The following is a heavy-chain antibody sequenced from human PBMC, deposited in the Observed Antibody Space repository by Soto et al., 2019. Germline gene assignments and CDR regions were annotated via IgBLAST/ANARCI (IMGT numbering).Heavy chain of an antibody. CDR2: ISSSSSYI. CDR3: ARDPGYDSSGYQDS. J-gene: IGHJ5*01. CDR1: GYTFSIYS. D-gene: IGHD3-22*01. Sequence: PXGSLRIGCAASGYTFSIYSMNWVLKAPGKGLEWVSSISSSSSYIYYADSVKGRFTISRDNAKNSLCLQMNSLRAEDTAVYYCARDPGYDSSGYQDSWGHGTLGTVSS. V-gene: IGHV3-21*01.